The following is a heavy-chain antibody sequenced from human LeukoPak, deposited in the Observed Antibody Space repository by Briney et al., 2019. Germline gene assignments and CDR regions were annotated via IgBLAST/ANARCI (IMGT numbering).Heavy chain of an antibody. D-gene: IGHD3-22*01. CDR3: AKDLYDSSGYYTPYYYGMDV. CDR1: GFTFDDYA. CDR2: ISWNSGSI. V-gene: IGHV3-9*01. Sequence: GGSLRLSCAASGFTFDDYAMHWVRQAPGKGLEWVSGISWNSGSIGYADSVKGRFTISRDNAKNSLYLPMNSLRAEDTALYYCAKDLYDSSGYYTPYYYGMDVWGQGTTVTVSS. J-gene: IGHJ6*02.